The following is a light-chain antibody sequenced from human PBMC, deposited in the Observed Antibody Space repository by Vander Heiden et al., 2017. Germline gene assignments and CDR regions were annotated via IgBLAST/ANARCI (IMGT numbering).Light chain of an antibody. CDR1: QSVLYSSNNKND. V-gene: IGKV4-1*01. CDR3: QQYYSTPPS. Sequence: DIVMTQSPDSLALSLGERATINCKSSQSVLYSSNNKNDLAWYQQKPGQPPKLLIYWASTRESGVPDRFSGSGSGTDFTLTISSLQAEDVAVYYCQQYYSTPPSFGQGTKVEIK. CDR2: WAS. J-gene: IGKJ1*01.